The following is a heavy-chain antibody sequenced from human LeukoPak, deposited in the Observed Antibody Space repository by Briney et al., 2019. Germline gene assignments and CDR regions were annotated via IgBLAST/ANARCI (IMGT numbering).Heavy chain of an antibody. Sequence: PSQTLSLTCTVSGGSISSGGYYWSWIRQHPGKGLEWIGYIYYSGSTYYNPSLKSRVTISVDTSKNQFSLKLSSVTAADTAVCYCARGGDIVVVPAAEDNWFDPWGQGTLVTVSS. V-gene: IGHV4-31*03. CDR3: ARGGDIVVVPAAEDNWFDP. D-gene: IGHD2-2*01. CDR2: IYYSGST. CDR1: GGSISSGGYY. J-gene: IGHJ5*02.